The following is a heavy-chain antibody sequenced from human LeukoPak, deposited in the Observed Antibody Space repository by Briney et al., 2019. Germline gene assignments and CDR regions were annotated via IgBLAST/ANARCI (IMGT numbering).Heavy chain of an antibody. CDR2: IGTAGDT. CDR3: ERVRYDSSSYCLDY. V-gene: IGHV3-13*01. Sequence: GGSLRLSCAASGFTFSSYDMHWVRQATGKGLEWFAAIGTAGDTYYPGSVKGRFTISGENSKNSFYLQMSVLRAGDTAVYYCERVRYDSSSYCLDYWGQGTLVTVSS. D-gene: IGHD3-22*01. CDR1: GFTFSSYD. J-gene: IGHJ4*02.